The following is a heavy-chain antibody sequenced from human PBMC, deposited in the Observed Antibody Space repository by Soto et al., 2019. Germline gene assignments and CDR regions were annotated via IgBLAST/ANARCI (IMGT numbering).Heavy chain of an antibody. J-gene: IGHJ4*02. CDR2: IYHSGSS. V-gene: IGHV4-59*08. CDR3: ARHLVYSYGYFDY. D-gene: IGHD5-18*01. Sequence: PLETPSPPRTVSGGSIRCFYWGLDRQPPGKGLEWIGYIYHSGSSNYNPSLKSRVTILLDTSKNQLSLKLSSVTAADTAVYYCARHLVYSYGYFDYWGQGTLVTVSS. CDR1: GGSIRCFY.